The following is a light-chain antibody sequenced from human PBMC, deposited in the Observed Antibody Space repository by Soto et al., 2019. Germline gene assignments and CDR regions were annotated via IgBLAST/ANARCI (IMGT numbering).Light chain of an antibody. CDR2: NVN. Sequence: QSALTQVASVSGSPGQSITISCSGTSGDVGGFDYVSWYQQHPGKAPKLMIYNVNYRPSGVSNRFSGSKSGNTASLTISGLQAEDEANYYCSSYTNINTVVFGGGTKLTVL. CDR3: SSYTNINTVV. CDR1: SGDVGGFDY. J-gene: IGLJ2*01. V-gene: IGLV2-14*03.